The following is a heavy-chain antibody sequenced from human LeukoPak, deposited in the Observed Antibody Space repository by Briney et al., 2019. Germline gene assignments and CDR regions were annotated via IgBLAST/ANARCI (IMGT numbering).Heavy chain of an antibody. CDR3: AKVEQWLDPGY. CDR1: GFTFSSYA. Sequence: GSLRLSCAASGFTFSSYAMSWVRQAPGKGLGWISAISGSGGSTYYADSVKGRFTISRDNSKNTLYLQMNSLRAEDTAVYYCAKVEQWLDPGYWGQGTLVTVSS. J-gene: IGHJ4*02. V-gene: IGHV3-23*01. CDR2: ISGSGGST. D-gene: IGHD6-19*01.